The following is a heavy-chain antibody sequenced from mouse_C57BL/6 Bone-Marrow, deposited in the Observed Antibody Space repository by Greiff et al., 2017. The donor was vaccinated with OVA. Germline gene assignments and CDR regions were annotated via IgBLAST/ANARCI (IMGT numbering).Heavy chain of an antibody. J-gene: IGHJ3*01. D-gene: IGHD1-1*01. CDR1: GYTFTSYW. CDR2: IYPGSGST. V-gene: IGHV1-55*01. Sequence: QVQLQQPGAELVKPGASVKMSCKASGYTFTSYWITWVKQRPGQGLEWIGDIYPGSGSTNYNEKFKSKATLTVDTSSSTAYMQVSSLTSEDSAVYYCARDYYGSLVGYWGQGTLVTVSA. CDR3: ARDYYGSLVGY.